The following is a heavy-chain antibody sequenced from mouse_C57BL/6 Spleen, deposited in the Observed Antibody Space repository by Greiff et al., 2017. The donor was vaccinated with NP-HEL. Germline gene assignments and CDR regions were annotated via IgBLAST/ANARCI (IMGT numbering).Heavy chain of an antibody. D-gene: IGHD1-1*01. V-gene: IGHV1-69*01. CDR1: GYTFTSYW. CDR2: IDPSDSYT. CDR3: ARRRGSTVVGDY. J-gene: IGHJ2*01. Sequence: QVQLQQPGAELVMPGASVKLSCKASGYTFTSYWMHWVKQRPGQGLEWIGEIDPSDSYTNYNQKFKGKSTLTVDKSSSTAYMQLSSLTSEDSAVYYCARRRGSTVVGDYWGQGTTLTVSS.